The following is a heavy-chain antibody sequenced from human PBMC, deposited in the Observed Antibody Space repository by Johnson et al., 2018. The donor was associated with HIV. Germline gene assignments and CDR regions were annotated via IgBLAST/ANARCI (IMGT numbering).Heavy chain of an antibody. CDR2: ISYDGSNK. Sequence: QVQLVESGGGVVQPGRSLRLSCAASGFTFNSYGMHWVRQAPGKGLEWVAVISYDGSNKYYADSVKGRFTISRDNSKNTLYLQMNSLRAEDTAVYYCARGSYDFWSGYYTGHDAFDIWGQGTMVTVSS. J-gene: IGHJ3*02. CDR3: ARGSYDFWSGYYTGHDAFDI. D-gene: IGHD3-3*01. CDR1: GFTFNSYG. V-gene: IGHV3-30*03.